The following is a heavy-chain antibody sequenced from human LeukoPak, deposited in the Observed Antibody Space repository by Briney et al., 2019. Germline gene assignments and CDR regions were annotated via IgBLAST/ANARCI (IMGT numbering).Heavy chain of an antibody. CDR1: GFTFSDYY. CDR3: ARERTIFGVVIISHYYYGMDV. V-gene: IGHV3-7*01. D-gene: IGHD3-3*01. CDR2: IKQDGSEK. Sequence: GGSLRLSCAASGFTFSDYYMSWIRQAPGKGLEWVANIKQDGSEKYYVDSVKGRFTISRDNAKNSLYLQMNSLRAEDTAVYYCARERTIFGVVIISHYYYGMDVWGQGTTVTVSS. J-gene: IGHJ6*02.